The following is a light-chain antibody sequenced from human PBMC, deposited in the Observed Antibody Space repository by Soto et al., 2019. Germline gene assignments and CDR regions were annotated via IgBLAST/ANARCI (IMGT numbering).Light chain of an antibody. CDR2: EVF. V-gene: IGLV2-14*01. CDR1: NSDVGAYNF. CDR3: SAYTTSSTYV. Sequence: SALTQPASVSGSTGQSVTISCTGTNSDVGAYNFVSWYQQHPGEAPKLLIYEVFNRPSGVSNRFSASKSGETASLTISGLQVEDEADYYCSAYTTSSTYVFGTGTKVTVL. J-gene: IGLJ1*01.